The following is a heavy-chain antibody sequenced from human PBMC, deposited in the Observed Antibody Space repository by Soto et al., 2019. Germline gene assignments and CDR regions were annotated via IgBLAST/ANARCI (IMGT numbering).Heavy chain of an antibody. CDR1: GFTFSSYS. Sequence: GGSLRLSCAAPGFTFSSYSMNWVRQAPGKGLEWVSYISSSSSTIYYADSVKGRFTISRDNAKNSLYLQMNSLRAEDTAVYYCAGEADYLNWFDPWGQGTLVTVSS. D-gene: IGHD4-17*01. J-gene: IGHJ5*02. CDR2: ISSSSSTI. CDR3: AGEADYLNWFDP. V-gene: IGHV3-48*01.